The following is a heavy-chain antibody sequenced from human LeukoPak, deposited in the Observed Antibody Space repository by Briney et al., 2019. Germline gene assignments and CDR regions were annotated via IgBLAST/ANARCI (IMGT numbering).Heavy chain of an antibody. CDR2: IYYSGST. CDR1: GGSISNYY. Sequence: SETLSLTCTVSGGSISNYYWSWIRQPPGKGLEWIGYIYYSGSTNYNPSLKSRVTISVDTSKNQFSLKLSSVTAADTAVYYCAREAPYKYYFDYWGQGTLVTVSS. CDR3: AREAPYKYYFDY. V-gene: IGHV4-59*01. J-gene: IGHJ4*02. D-gene: IGHD1-1*01.